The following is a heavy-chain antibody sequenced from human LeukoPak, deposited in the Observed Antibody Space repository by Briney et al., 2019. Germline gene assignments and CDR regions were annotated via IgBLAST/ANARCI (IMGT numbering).Heavy chain of an antibody. J-gene: IGHJ5*02. V-gene: IGHV4-30-2*01. CDR1: GGSISSGGYS. CDR2: IYHSGST. D-gene: IGHD2-15*01. CDR3: ARIVVVAATGWFDP. Sequence: SQTLSLTCAVSGGSISSGGYSWSWIRQPPGKGLEWIGYIYHSGSTYYNPSLKSRVTISVDTSKNQFSLKLSSVTAADTAVYCCARIVVVAATGWFDPWGQGTLVTVSS.